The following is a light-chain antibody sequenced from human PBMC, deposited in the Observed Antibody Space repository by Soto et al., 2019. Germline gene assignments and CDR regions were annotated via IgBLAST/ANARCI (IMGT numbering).Light chain of an antibody. CDR2: EVT. Sequence: QSVLTEPACVSLSPGQSITISCTGTSSDVGGYNYVSWYQQHPGKAPKLMLSEVTDRPSGVSNRFSGSKSGNTASLTISGLQAEDEADYYCSSYTSSSTYVFGTGTKVTVL. V-gene: IGLV2-14*01. J-gene: IGLJ1*01. CDR1: SSDVGGYNY. CDR3: SSYTSSSTYV.